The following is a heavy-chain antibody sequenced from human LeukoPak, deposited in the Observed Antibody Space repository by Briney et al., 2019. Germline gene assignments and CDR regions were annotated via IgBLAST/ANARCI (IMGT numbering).Heavy chain of an antibody. Sequence: GGSLRLSCVASGFYYNNYGMNWVRQAPGKGLEWVAGITANSAGRYYADSVQGRFTISRDNSKSTVYLQVNSLRAKDTALYYCARDDGWIQFNFWGQGTLVTVSS. V-gene: IGHV3-23*01. CDR3: ARDDGWIQFNF. J-gene: IGHJ4*02. D-gene: IGHD5-18*01. CDR1: GFYYNNYG. CDR2: ITANSAGR.